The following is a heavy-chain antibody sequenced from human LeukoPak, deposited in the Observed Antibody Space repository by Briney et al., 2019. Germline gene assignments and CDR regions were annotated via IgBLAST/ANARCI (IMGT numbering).Heavy chain of an antibody. CDR3: ARSPEDIVVVPAAFDY. CDR2: ISSSGSTI. J-gene: IGHJ4*02. V-gene: IGHV3-48*03. D-gene: IGHD2-2*01. Sequence: GGSLRLSCAASGFTFSSYEMNWVRQAPGKELEWVSYISSSGSTIYYADSVKGRFTISRDNAKNSLYLQMNSLRAEDTAVYYCARSPEDIVVVPAAFDYWGQGTLVTVSS. CDR1: GFTFSSYE.